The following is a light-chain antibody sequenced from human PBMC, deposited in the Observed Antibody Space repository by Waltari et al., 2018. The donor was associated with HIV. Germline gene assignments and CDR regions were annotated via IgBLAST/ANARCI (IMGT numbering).Light chain of an antibody. CDR1: SSDVGGYNY. CDR2: EVT. V-gene: IGLV2-14*03. J-gene: IGLJ2*01. Sequence: QSALTQPASVSGSPGQSITISCTGTSSDVGGYNYVSWYQQHQGKAPKLMIYEVTNRPSGVSNRFSGSKSGNTASLTISGLQVEDEADYYCSSYTSSSLEIFGGGTKLTVL. CDR3: SSYTSSSLEI.